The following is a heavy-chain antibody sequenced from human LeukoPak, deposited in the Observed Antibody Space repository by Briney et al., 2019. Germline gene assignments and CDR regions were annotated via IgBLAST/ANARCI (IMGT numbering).Heavy chain of an antibody. CDR2: ISSSGSTI. D-gene: IGHD3-3*01. Sequence: PGGSLRLSCAASGFTFSDYYMSWIRQAPGKGLEWISYISSSGSTISYADSVKGRFTISRDNAKNSLYLQMNSLRAEDTAVYYCARGLKYDFWSGYSFDYWGQGTLVTVSS. J-gene: IGHJ4*02. CDR1: GFTFSDYY. CDR3: ARGLKYDFWSGYSFDY. V-gene: IGHV3-11*01.